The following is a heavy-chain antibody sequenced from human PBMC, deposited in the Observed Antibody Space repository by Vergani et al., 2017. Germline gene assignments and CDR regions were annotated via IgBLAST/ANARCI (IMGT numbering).Heavy chain of an antibody. CDR3: ARAYGDYGEVGFDP. J-gene: IGHJ5*02. Sequence: EVQLVESGGGLVQPGGSLRLSCAASGFTVSSNYMSWVRQAPGKGLEWVSVIYSGGSTYYADSVKGRFTISRHNSKNTLYLQMNSLRAEDTAVYYCARAYGDYGEVGFDPWGQGTLVTVSS. CDR1: GFTVSSNY. V-gene: IGHV3-66*02. CDR2: IYSGGST. D-gene: IGHD4-17*01.